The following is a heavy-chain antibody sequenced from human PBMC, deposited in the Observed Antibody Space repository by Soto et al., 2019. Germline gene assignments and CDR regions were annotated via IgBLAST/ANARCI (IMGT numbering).Heavy chain of an antibody. CDR2: ISPYTGNT. V-gene: IGHV1-18*01. CDR1: GYIFVNYG. D-gene: IGHD3-16*01. Sequence: QVQLVQSGDEVKKPGASVKVSCKASGYIFVNYGIAWVRQAPGQGLEWMGWISPYTGNTHSATKVQGRLTMTTDTTXRTAYMDLGSLTSDDTAVYYCVMVDNYVTPTPQDVWGQGTTVTVSS. CDR3: VMVDNYVTPTPQDV. J-gene: IGHJ6*02.